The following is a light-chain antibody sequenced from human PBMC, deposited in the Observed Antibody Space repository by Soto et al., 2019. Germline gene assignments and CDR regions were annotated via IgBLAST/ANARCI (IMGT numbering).Light chain of an antibody. CDR1: QSVSSR. Sequence: VRTQSPGTLSLSPGERATLSCSASQSVSSRLAWYQQKPGQAPRLLISGASSRATGIPDRFSGSGSGTDFTLTISRLEPEDFALYYCQHYVERSPITFGQGTRLEIK. V-gene: IGKV3-20*01. CDR3: QHYVERSPIT. J-gene: IGKJ5*01. CDR2: GAS.